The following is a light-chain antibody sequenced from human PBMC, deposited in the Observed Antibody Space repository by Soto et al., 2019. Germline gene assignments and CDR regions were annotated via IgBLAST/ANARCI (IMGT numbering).Light chain of an antibody. J-gene: IGKJ5*01. CDR2: DAS. CDR1: QSVSSY. CDR3: QQRTNWPIT. V-gene: IGKV3-11*01. Sequence: EIVLTQSPATLSLSPGERATLSCRASQSVSSYLAWYQQKPGQPPRLLIYDASTRATGIPARFSGSGSGTDFTLTISSLEAEDFAVYFCQQRTNWPITFGQGTRLEIK.